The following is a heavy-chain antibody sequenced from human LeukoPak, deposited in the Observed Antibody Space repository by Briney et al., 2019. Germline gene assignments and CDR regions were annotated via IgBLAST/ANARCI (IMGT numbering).Heavy chain of an antibody. J-gene: IGHJ4*02. D-gene: IGHD6-19*01. CDR1: GGTFSSYA. Sequence: SVKVSCKASGGTFSSYAISWVRQAPGQGLEWMGGIIPIFGTANYAQKFQGRVTTTADESTSTAYMELSSLRSEDTAVYYCAREVGIAVAGPTGAFDYWGQGTLVTVSS. CDR2: IIPIFGTA. CDR3: AREVGIAVAGPTGAFDY. V-gene: IGHV1-69*01.